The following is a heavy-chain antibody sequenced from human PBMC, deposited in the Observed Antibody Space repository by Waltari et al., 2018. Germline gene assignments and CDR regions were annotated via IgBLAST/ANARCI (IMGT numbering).Heavy chain of an antibody. V-gene: IGHV3-7*01. D-gene: IGHD5-18*01. Sequence: EVQLVDSGGGLVQPGESLRLSCATSGFTFTDYWRSWLRQAPGQGPEWVATINKDGTDKYYGDSVEGRFTISRDNAKNSLYLQMNSLRAEDTALYYCRVYSHGPFDVWGQGTMVTVSS. J-gene: IGHJ3*01. CDR1: GFTFTDYW. CDR2: INKDGTDK. CDR3: RVYSHGPFDV.